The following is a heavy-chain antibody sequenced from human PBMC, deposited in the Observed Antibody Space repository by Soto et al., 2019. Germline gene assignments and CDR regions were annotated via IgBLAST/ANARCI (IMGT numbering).Heavy chain of an antibody. CDR1: GGSISSGDYY. CDR2: IYYSGST. J-gene: IGHJ4*02. CDR3: ARVSGYCSGGSCYSEYYFDY. V-gene: IGHV4-30-4*01. Sequence: PSETLSLTCTVSGGSISSGDYYWSWIRQPPGKGLEWIGYIYYSGSTYYNPSLKSRVTISVDTSKNQFSLKLSSVTAADTAVYYCARVSGYCSGGSCYSEYYFDYWGQGTLVTVSS. D-gene: IGHD2-15*01.